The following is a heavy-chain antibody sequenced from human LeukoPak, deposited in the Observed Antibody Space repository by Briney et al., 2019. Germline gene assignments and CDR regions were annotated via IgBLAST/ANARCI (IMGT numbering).Heavy chain of an antibody. CDR1: GDSINSSVYY. CDR2: IYYTWTT. D-gene: IGHD3-16*02. CDR3: ARLTRLGQSSGLFNNYAMDV. J-gene: IGHJ6*02. V-gene: IGHV4-31*03. Sequence: SETLSLTCTLSGDSINSSVYYWTWIRQPPGKGLEWIVFIYYTWTTYYSPSLKSRLSTSVDSSNNQFSLNLTSVTAADTAVYYCARLTRLGQSSGLFNNYAMDVWGQGTTVTVSS.